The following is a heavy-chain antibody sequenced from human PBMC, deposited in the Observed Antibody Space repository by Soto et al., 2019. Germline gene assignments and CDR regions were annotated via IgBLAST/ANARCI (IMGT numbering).Heavy chain of an antibody. CDR1: GFTFSNYA. D-gene: IGHD6-13*01. V-gene: IGHV3-23*01. CDR2: ITGSGGGT. Sequence: EVRLLESGGGLVQPGGSLRLSCAASGFTFSNYAMTWVRQAPGKGLEWVSVITGSGGGTYFVDSVKGRFTISRDNSKNTVYLPMNSLRAEDTAVYYCAKRPLTAAGFDYWGQGTLVTVSS. CDR3: AKRPLTAAGFDY. J-gene: IGHJ4*02.